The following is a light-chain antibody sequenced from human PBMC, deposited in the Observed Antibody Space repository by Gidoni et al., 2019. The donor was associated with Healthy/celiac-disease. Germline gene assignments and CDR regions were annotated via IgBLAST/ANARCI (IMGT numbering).Light chain of an antibody. CDR2: DAS. CDR3: QQYDNLPSFT. V-gene: IGKV1-33*01. Sequence: DIQMTQSPSSLSASVGDRVTITCQASQDISNYLNWYQQKPGKAPKLLIYDASNLETGFPSRFSGSGSGTDFTFTISSLQPEDIATYYRQQYDNLPSFTFGPGTKVDIK. J-gene: IGKJ3*01. CDR1: QDISNY.